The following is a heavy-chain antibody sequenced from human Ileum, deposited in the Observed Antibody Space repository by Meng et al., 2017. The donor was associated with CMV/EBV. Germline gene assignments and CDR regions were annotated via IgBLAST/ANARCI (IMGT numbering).Heavy chain of an antibody. J-gene: IGHJ6*02. V-gene: IGHV4-38-2*02. CDR3: ARVRMAGYYYYGMDV. CDR1: GYSISSGYD. D-gene: IGHD6-19*01. Sequence: SETLSPTCTVSGYSISSGYDWGWIRQPPGKGLEWIGSIYHSGSTYYNPSLKSRVTISVDTSKNQFSLKLSSVTAADTAVYYCARVRMAGYYYYGMDVWGQGTTVTVSS. CDR2: IYHSGST.